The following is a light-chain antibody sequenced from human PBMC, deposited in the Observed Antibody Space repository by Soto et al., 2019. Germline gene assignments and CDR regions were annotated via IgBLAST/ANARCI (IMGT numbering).Light chain of an antibody. CDR3: SSHTNSNTIVM. J-gene: IGLJ3*02. V-gene: IGLV2-14*01. CDR1: SSDVDYSS. Sequence: QSVLTQPASVSGSPRQSITISCTGTSSDVDYSSVSWYQQHPGKAPKLIIYDVSNRPSGVSNRCSGSKSGNTASLTISGLQAEDEAEYYCSSHTNSNTIVMFGGGTKLTVL. CDR2: DVS.